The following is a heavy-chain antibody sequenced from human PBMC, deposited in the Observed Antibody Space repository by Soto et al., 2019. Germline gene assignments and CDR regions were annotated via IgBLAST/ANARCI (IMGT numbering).Heavy chain of an antibody. CDR2: ISYDGSNK. CDR3: ARGGNLKRGYYYYGMDV. J-gene: IGHJ6*02. CDR1: GFTFSSYA. D-gene: IGHD4-4*01. V-gene: IGHV3-30-3*01. Sequence: QVQLVESGGGVVQPGRSLRLSCAASGFTFSSYAMHWVRQAPGKGLEWVAVISYDGSNKYYADSVKGQFTISRDNSKNTLYLQMNSLRAEDTAVYYCARGGNLKRGYYYYGMDVWGQGTTVTVSS.